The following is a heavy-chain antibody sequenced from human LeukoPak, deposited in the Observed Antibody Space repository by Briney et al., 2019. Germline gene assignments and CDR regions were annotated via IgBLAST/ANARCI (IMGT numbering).Heavy chain of an antibody. Sequence: PGGSLRLSCAASGFTFSYAWMSWVRQAPGKGLEWVGRIKSKTEGGTTEYAAPVKGRFTISRDDSKNTLYVQMDSLKTEDTAVYHCTTDGNDHSKNYYYGMDAWGQGTTVTVS. D-gene: IGHD4-11*01. CDR1: GFTFSYAW. CDR2: IKSKTEGGTT. J-gene: IGHJ6*02. CDR3: TTDGNDHSKNYYYGMDA. V-gene: IGHV3-15*01.